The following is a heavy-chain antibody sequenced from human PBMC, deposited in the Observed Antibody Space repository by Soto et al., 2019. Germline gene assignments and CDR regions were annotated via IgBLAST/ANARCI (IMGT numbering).Heavy chain of an antibody. CDR2: INHSGST. CDR3: ARAGRITMVGGALDY. Sequence: QVQLQQWGAGLLKPSETLSLTCAVYGGSFSGYYWSWIRQPPGKGLEWIGEINHSGSTNYNPSLTSRVTISVATSKNKFSLKLSSVTAADTAVYYCARAGRITMVGGALDYWVQRTMVTVSS. D-gene: IGHD3-10*01. CDR1: GGSFSGYY. V-gene: IGHV4-34*01. J-gene: IGHJ4*02.